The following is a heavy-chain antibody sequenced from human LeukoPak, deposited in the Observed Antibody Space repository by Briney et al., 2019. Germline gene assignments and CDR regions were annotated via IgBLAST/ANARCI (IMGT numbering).Heavy chain of an antibody. CDR1: GGSIRSTSYY. D-gene: IGHD3-16*01. CDR2: VHHSGST. V-gene: IGHV4-39*01. J-gene: IGHJ5*02. Sequence: SETLSLTCTVSGGSIRSTSYYWGWIRQPPGKGLEWLGSVHHSGSTYDNPSLKSRVTISVDTSKNQFSLKLISVTAADTAVYYCARRSTVAYRGRFDPWGQGTLVTVSS. CDR3: ARRSTVAYRGRFDP.